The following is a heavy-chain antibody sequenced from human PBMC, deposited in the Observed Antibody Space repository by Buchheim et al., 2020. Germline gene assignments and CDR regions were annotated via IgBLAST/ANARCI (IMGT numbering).Heavy chain of an antibody. V-gene: IGHV4-39*01. J-gene: IGHJ4*02. Sequence: QLRLQESGPGQVKPSETLSLTCTVSGGSIRSSNHDWAWIRQPPGKGLEWIGSISDGGSTYYNPSLKSRVSISVDTSKNQVSLKSSSVTAADTAVYYCARLRIPYYDILTGYSLYHFEYWGQGTL. CDR2: ISDGGST. CDR3: ARLRIPYYDILTGYSLYHFEY. D-gene: IGHD3-9*01. CDR1: GGSIRSSNHD.